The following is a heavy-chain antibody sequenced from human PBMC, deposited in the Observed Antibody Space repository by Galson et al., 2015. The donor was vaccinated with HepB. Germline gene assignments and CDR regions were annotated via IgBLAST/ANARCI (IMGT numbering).Heavy chain of an antibody. CDR2: IDPSDSYT. D-gene: IGHD2-2*01. V-gene: IGHV5-10-1*01. CDR3: ARDRGYCSSTSCYPEWFDP. CDR1: GYSFTSYW. Sequence: QSGAEVKKPGESLRISCKGSGYSFTSYWISWVRQMPGKGLEWMGRIDPSDSYTNYSPSFQGHVTISADKSISTAYLQWSSLKASDTAMYYCARDRGYCSSTSCYPEWFDPWGQGTLATVSS. J-gene: IGHJ5*02.